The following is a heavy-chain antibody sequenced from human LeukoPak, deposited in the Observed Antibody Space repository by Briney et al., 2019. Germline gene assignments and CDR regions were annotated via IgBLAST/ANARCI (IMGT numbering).Heavy chain of an antibody. D-gene: IGHD4-11*01. J-gene: IGHJ5*02. V-gene: IGHV4-34*01. Sequence: SETLSLTCAVYGGSFSGYYWSWIGQPPGKGVEGIGEINHSGRTNYNTSLKSRGTISVDTSKNQSSLKLSSVTAADTAVYYCARGGRALGRYSNYLYNWFDPWGQGTLVTVSS. CDR3: ARGGRALGRYSNYLYNWFDP. CDR2: INHSGRT. CDR1: GGSFSGYY.